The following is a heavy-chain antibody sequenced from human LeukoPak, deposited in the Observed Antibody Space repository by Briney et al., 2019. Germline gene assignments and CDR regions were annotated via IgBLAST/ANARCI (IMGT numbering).Heavy chain of an antibody. Sequence: SGGSLRLSCAASGFTISTNYMSWVRQAPGKGLEWVSVIYSGGSTYYADSVKGRFTISRDNANNSLYLQMNSLRAEDTTVYYCARGDSGGMDYWGQGTLVTVSS. V-gene: IGHV3-53*01. J-gene: IGHJ4*02. CDR2: IYSGGST. CDR3: ARGDSGGMDY. CDR1: GFTISTNY. D-gene: IGHD3-16*01.